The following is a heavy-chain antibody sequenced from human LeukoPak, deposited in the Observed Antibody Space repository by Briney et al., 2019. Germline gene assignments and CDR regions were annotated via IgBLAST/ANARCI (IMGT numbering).Heavy chain of an antibody. Sequence: SQTLSLTCTVSGGSISSGSYYWSWIRQPPGKGLEWIGYIYYSGSTNYNPSLKSRVTISVDTSKNQFSLKLSSVTAADTAVYYCARGITDLAPAYWGQGTLVTVSS. J-gene: IGHJ4*02. V-gene: IGHV4-61*01. CDR3: ARGITDLAPAY. D-gene: IGHD3-10*01. CDR2: IYYSGST. CDR1: GGSISSGSYY.